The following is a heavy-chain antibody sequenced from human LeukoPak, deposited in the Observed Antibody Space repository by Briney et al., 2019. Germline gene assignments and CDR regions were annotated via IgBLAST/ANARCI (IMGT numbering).Heavy chain of an antibody. V-gene: IGHV4-4*07. Sequence: PSETLSLTCTVSGGSISNFYWSWIRQPAGKTLEWIGRIYSSGSTNYNPSLKSRVTMSLDTSKNQFSLKLSSVTAADTAVYFRARETTGAGTARPFDYWGQGTLVTVSS. CDR1: GGSISNFY. J-gene: IGHJ4*02. CDR2: IYSSGST. CDR3: ARETTGAGTARPFDY. D-gene: IGHD6-13*01.